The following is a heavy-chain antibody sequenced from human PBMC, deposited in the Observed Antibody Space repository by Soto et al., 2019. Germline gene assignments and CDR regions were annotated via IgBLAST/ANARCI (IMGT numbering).Heavy chain of an antibody. J-gene: IGHJ2*01. V-gene: IGHV4-59*01. D-gene: IGHD4-17*01. Sequence: QVQLQESGPGLVKPSETLSLTCTVSGGSISSYYWSWIRQPPGKGLEWIGYIYYSGSTNYNPSLRRRVTISVDTSKNQCSLKLSSVTAADTAVYYCARASDYAKPYWYFDLWGRGTLVTVSS. CDR3: ARASDYAKPYWYFDL. CDR1: GGSISSYY. CDR2: IYYSGST.